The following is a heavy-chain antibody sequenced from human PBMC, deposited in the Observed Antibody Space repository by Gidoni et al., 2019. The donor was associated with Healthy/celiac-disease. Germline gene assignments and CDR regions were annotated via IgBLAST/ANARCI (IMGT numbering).Heavy chain of an antibody. CDR3: AGLAPDYYYGMDF. V-gene: IGHV4-61*02. Sequence: QVPLQESGSGLVKPSQTLSLTCPVSGCSISCGSYDWSWIRQHAGKGREWIGRIYISGSTNYNPSLKIRVTISVDTSKNQFSLKLSSVTAADTAVYYCAGLAPDYYYGMDFWGQGTTVTVSS. J-gene: IGHJ6*02. CDR1: GCSISCGSYD. CDR2: IYISGST.